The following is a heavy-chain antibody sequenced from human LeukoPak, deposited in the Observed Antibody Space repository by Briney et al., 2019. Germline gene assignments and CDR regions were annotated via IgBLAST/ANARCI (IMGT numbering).Heavy chain of an antibody. D-gene: IGHD3-9*01. CDR2: ISSSGSTI. Sequence: GGSLRLSGAASGFTFSSYEMNWVRQAPGKGLEWVSYISSSGSTIYYADSVKGRFTISRDNAKNSLYLQMNSLRAEDTAVYYCARDFLPAYYDILTESYYYYYMDVWGKGTTVTISS. V-gene: IGHV3-48*03. CDR1: GFTFSSYE. J-gene: IGHJ6*03. CDR3: ARDFLPAYYDILTESYYYYYMDV.